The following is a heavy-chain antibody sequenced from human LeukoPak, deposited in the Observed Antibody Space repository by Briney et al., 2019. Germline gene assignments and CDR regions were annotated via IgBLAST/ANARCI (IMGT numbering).Heavy chain of an antibody. CDR3: TREKSCYYDTSGSDY. CDR1: GFPFGDYT. CDR2: IRSKTYGGTT. V-gene: IGHV3-49*03. Sequence: GGSLRLSCTASGFPFGDYTMSWFRQAPGKGLEWVGFIRSKTYGGTTEYAASVKGRFTMSRDDSKSIAYLQLNSLKTEDTAVYYCTREKSCYYDTSGSDYWGQGTLVTVSS. J-gene: IGHJ4*02. D-gene: IGHD3-22*01.